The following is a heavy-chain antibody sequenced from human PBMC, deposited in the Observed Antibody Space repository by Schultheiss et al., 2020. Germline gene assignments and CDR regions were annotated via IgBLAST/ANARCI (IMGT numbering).Heavy chain of an antibody. J-gene: IGHJ4*02. CDR3: ARAVTTDFDY. CDR1: GFTFSSYA. CDR2: ISGSGGST. D-gene: IGHD4-17*01. Sequence: GGSLRLSCAASGFTFSSYAMSWVRQAPGKGLEWVSAISGSGGSTYYADSVKGRFTISRDNSKNSLYLQMNSLRTEDTAVYYCARAVTTDFDYWGQGTLVTVYS. V-gene: IGHV3-23*01.